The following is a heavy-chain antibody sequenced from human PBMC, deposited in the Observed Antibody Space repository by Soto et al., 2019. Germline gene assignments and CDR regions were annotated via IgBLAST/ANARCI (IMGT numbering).Heavy chain of an antibody. Sequence: ASVKVSCKASGGTFSSYTISWVRQAPGQGLEWMGRIIPILGIANYAQKFQGRVTITADKSTGTAYMELSSLRSEDTAVYYCASGSSTSPPFYYYYMDVWGKGTTVTVSS. CDR3: ASGSSTSPPFYYYYMDV. CDR2: IIPILGIA. CDR1: GGTFSSYT. J-gene: IGHJ6*03. D-gene: IGHD2-2*01. V-gene: IGHV1-69*02.